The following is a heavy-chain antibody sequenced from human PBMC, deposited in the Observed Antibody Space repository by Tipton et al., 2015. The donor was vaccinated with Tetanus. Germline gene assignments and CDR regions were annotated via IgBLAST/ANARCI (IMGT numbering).Heavy chain of an antibody. CDR3: AREADCSGGSCFSGDFDN. CDR2: SWYDGTDK. V-gene: IGHV3-33*01. CDR1: GFIFSSYG. D-gene: IGHD2-15*01. Sequence: SLRLSCAASGFIFSSYGIHWVRQAPGKGLEWVAVSWYDGTDKYYADSVKGRFTISRDISKNTLYLQMNRLRAEDTAVYYCAREADCSGGSCFSGDFDNWGQGTQVTVSS. J-gene: IGHJ4*02.